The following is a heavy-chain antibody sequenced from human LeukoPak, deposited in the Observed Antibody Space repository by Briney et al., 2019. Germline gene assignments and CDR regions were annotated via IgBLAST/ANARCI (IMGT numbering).Heavy chain of an antibody. J-gene: IGHJ3*02. CDR3: ARGTWILGAFDM. V-gene: IGHV3-66*01. D-gene: IGHD2-2*03. Sequence: PGGSLRLSCAASGFTFSSYSMNWVRQAPGKGLQWVSVIYSGGSTYYADSVKGRFTISRDNSKNTLYFQMNSLRAEDTAVYYCARGTWILGAFDMWGQGTMVTVSS. CDR1: GFTFSSYS. CDR2: IYSGGST.